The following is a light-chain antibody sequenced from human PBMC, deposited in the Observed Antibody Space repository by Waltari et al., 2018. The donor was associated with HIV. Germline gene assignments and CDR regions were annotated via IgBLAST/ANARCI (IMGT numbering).Light chain of an antibody. CDR3: SSNTSITTLV. Sequence: QSALTQPASVSGSPGQSNTVSCHGTSRHDGGYNFAPRSRQPPGQGLKLIIYDATTRPSGFSNLFSGYNAGNTASRTSSGLQAEDDSDYYGSSNTSITTLVFGGGTKLTV. V-gene: IGLV2-14*01. CDR1: SRHDGGYNF. CDR2: DAT. J-gene: IGLJ2*01.